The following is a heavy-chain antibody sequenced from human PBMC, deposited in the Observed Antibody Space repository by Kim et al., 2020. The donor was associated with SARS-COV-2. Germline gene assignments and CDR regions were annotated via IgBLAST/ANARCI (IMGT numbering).Heavy chain of an antibody. CDR3: ARDMAMVRDLQGLDV. D-gene: IGHD3-10*01. CDR2: ISSSSSYT. J-gene: IGHJ6*02. Sequence: GGSLRLSCSASRFTFRDYYMSWIRQAPGKGLEWVSYISSSSSYTNYADSVKGRFTLSRDNAKNSLYLQMNSLRAEDTAVYYCARDMAMVRDLQGLDVWGQGTTVTVSS. V-gene: IGHV3-11*05. CDR1: RFTFRDYY.